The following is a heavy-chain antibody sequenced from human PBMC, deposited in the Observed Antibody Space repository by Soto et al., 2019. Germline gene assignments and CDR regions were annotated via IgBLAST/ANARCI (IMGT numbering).Heavy chain of an antibody. CDR1: GGSISRGGYY. CDR3: ARMIVEMAFDI. V-gene: IGHV4-30-4*01. Sequence: PSETLSRTWTVSGGSISRGGYYGIWVRQPPGKGLEWIGYIYYSGSTYYNPSLKSRVTISVDTSKNQFSLKLSSVTAADTAVYYCARMIVEMAFDIWGQGTMVTVSS. CDR2: IYYSGST. D-gene: IGHD3-22*01. J-gene: IGHJ3*02.